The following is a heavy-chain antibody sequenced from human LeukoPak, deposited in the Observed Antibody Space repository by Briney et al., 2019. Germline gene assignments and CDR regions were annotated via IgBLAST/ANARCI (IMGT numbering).Heavy chain of an antibody. CDR1: GGSISSSSYY. CDR2: IYYSGST. CDR3: ARWGYSYGFFDY. J-gene: IGHJ4*02. D-gene: IGHD5-18*01. Sequence: SETLSLTCTVSGGSISSSSYYWGWIRQPPGKGLEWIGSIYYSGSTYYNPSLKSRVTISVDTSKNQFSLKLSSVTAADTAVYYCARWGYSYGFFDYWGQGTLVTVSS. V-gene: IGHV4-39*07.